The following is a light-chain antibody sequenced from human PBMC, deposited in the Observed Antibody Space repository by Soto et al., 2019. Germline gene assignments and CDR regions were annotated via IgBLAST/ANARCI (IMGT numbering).Light chain of an antibody. CDR1: NIGSKS. J-gene: IGLJ2*01. Sequence: SYELTQPRSVSVAPGKTARITCGGNNIGSKSVHWYQQKPGQAPVLVIYYDSDRPSGIPERFSGSNSGNTATLTISRVEAGDEAVYYCQVWDSSSDHVVFGGGTKLTVL. CDR2: YDS. CDR3: QVWDSSSDHVV. V-gene: IGLV3-21*04.